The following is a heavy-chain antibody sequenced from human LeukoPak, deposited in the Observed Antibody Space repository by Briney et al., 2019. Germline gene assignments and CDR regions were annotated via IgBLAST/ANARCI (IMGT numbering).Heavy chain of an antibody. CDR2: LFTGGGRT. CDR1: GFTFNNYL. D-gene: IGHD3-10*01. Sequence: GGSLRPSCAASGFTFNNYLMSWVRQAPGKGLEWVSVLFTGGGRTLYADSVKGRFTISGDTSRTTLYLQMNGLRAEDTAVYYCAKECDYSPGHKFDLWGQGTLVTVSS. V-gene: IGHV3-23*01. CDR3: AKECDYSPGHKFDL. J-gene: IGHJ4*02.